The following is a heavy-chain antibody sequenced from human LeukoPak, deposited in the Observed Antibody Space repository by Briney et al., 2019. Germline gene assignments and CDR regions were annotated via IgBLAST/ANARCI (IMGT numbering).Heavy chain of an antibody. CDR1: GGSFSGYY. CDR3: ARGPRYCSSTSCYRYYYYYYYMDV. J-gene: IGHJ6*03. D-gene: IGHD2-2*01. CDR2: INHSGST. Sequence: SETLSLTCAVYGGSFSGYYWSWILQPPGKGLEWIGEINHSGSTNYNPSLKSRVTISVDTSKNQFSLKLSSVTAADTAVYYCARGPRYCSSTSCYRYYYYYYYMDVWGKGTTVTVSS. V-gene: IGHV4-34*01.